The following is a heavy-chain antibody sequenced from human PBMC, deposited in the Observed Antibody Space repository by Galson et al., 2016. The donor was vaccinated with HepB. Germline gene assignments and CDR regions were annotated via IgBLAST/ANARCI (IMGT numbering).Heavy chain of an antibody. J-gene: IGHJ5*02. CDR1: GDSISSDYW. V-gene: IGHV4-28*05. D-gene: IGHD1-1*01. CDR2: SYYTGSI. CDR3: ARSTMGFFDP. Sequence: SETLSLTCAVSGDSISSDYWWGWIRQSPGKGLEWVGYSYYTGSIFYNPSLKSRVTLSMDTSKNQFTLMLNSVTAVDTAVYYCARSTMGFFDPWCQGLLVTVSS.